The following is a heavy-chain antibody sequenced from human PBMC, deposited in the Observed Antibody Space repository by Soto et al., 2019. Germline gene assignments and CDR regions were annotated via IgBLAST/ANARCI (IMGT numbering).Heavy chain of an antibody. Sequence: ASVKVSCKASGYTFTTHGISWVRQAPGQGLEWMGWVSGDNGHTNYAQSLQGRVTMTTDTSTNTAYMELRSLRSDDTAVYYCARDYAGYSSGCDYWGQGTLVTVSS. CDR3: ARDYAGYSSGCDY. CDR1: GYTFTTHG. J-gene: IGHJ4*02. CDR2: VSGDNGHT. D-gene: IGHD6-19*01. V-gene: IGHV1-18*01.